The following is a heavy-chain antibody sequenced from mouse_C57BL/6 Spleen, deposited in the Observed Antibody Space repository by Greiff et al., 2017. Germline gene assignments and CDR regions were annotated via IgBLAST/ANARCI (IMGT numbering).Heavy chain of an antibody. CDR2: ILPGSGST. Sequence: VQLVESGAELMKPGASVKLSCKATGYTFPGYWIEWVKQRPGHGLEWIGEILPGSGSTNYHEKFKGKATFTADTSSNTAYMQLSSLTTENSAIXYSARRSPSYYYGRAFDYWGQGTTLTVSS. CDR3: ARRSPSYYYGRAFDY. D-gene: IGHD1-1*01. V-gene: IGHV1-9*01. J-gene: IGHJ2*01. CDR1: GYTFPGYW.